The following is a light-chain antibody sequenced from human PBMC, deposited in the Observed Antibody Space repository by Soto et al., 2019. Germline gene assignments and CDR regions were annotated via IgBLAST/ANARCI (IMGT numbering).Light chain of an antibody. CDR1: QSISRF. V-gene: IGKV1-39*01. J-gene: IGKJ1*01. CDR2: AAS. Sequence: DIQMTQSPSSLSASVGDRVTITCRASQSISRFLNWYQQKPGKAPKLLIYAASSLQSGVPSRFSGSGSGTDFTLTIGSLQPDFFATYSCQQSYTTPWTFGQGTKLDIK. CDR3: QQSYTTPWT.